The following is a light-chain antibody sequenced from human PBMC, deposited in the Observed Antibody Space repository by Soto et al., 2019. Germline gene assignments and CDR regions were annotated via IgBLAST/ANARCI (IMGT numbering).Light chain of an antibody. J-gene: IGKJ4*01. CDR1: QNVYNN. Sequence: EIVMTQSPATLSVSPGEGATLSCKASQNVYNNLAGYRQRPGQPPRLLIYDASTRATGISARFSGSGYGTEFTLTISSLQSEDFAVYFCQQCRNWPLTFGGGTKVDIK. V-gene: IGKV3-15*01. CDR2: DAS. CDR3: QQCRNWPLT.